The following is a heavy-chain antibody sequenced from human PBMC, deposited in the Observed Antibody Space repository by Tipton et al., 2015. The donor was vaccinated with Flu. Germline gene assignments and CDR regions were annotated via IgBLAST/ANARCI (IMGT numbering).Heavy chain of an antibody. V-gene: IGHV4-61*01. CDR1: GGSVTSGSFY. CDR3: ARDYDS. CDR2: IYYTGSA. Sequence: TLSLTCSVSGGSVTSGSFYWSWIRQPPGKGLEWIGYIYYTGSAKYNPSLRGRVAMSVDTSKNQFSLNLSSVTAADTAVYYCARDYDSWGQGTLVTVSS. J-gene: IGHJ4*02.